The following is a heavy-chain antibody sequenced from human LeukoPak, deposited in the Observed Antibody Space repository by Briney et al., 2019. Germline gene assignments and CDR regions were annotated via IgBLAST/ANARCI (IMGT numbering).Heavy chain of an antibody. D-gene: IGHD6-13*01. Sequence: SETLSLTCTVSGDSISSGSFYWGWIRQPPGKGLEWIGSIYYSGSTYYNPSLKSRVTISVDTSKNQFSLKLSSVTAADTAVYYCARQHKVKNIAAAGTFRYYYYGMDVWGQGTTVTVSS. V-gene: IGHV4-39*01. CDR1: GDSISSGSFY. CDR3: ARQHKVKNIAAAGTFRYYYYGMDV. CDR2: IYYSGST. J-gene: IGHJ6*02.